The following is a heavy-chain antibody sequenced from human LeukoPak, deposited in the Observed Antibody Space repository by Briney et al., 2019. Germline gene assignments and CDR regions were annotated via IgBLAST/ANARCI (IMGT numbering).Heavy chain of an antibody. J-gene: IGHJ3*02. Sequence: GGSLRLSCAASGFTFSSYGMHWVRQAPGKGLEWVAVISYDGSNKYYADSVKGRFTISRDNSKNTLYLQMNSLRAEDTAVYYCTCNYYDSSGYNEDAFDIWGQGTMVTVSS. V-gene: IGHV3-30*19. CDR2: ISYDGSNK. D-gene: IGHD3-22*01. CDR1: GFTFSSYG. CDR3: TCNYYDSSGYNEDAFDI.